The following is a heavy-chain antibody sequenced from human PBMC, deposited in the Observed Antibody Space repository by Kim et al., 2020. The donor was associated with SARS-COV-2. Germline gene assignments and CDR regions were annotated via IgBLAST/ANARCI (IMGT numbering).Heavy chain of an antibody. D-gene: IGHD4-17*01. CDR1: GFTFSSYS. CDR2: ISSSSSYI. Sequence: GGSLRLSCAASGFTFSSYSMHWVRQAPGKGLEWVSSISSSSSYIYYADSVKGRFTISRDNAKNSLYLQMNSLRAEDTAVYYCARDRLRWPKPRNYYYYGMDVWGQGTTVTVSS. J-gene: IGHJ6*02. V-gene: IGHV3-21*01. CDR3: ARDRLRWPKPRNYYYYGMDV.